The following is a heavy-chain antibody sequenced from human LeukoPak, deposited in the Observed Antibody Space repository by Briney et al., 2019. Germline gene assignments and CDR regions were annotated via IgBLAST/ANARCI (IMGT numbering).Heavy chain of an antibody. CDR1: GGSISSSSYY. Sequence: SGTLSLTCTVSGGSISSSSYYWGWIRQPPGKGLEWIGSIYYSGSTYYNPSLKSRVTISVDTSKNQFSLKLSPVTAADTAVYYCASSYYDFWSGYYDYWGQGTLVTVSS. CDR3: ASSYYDFWSGYYDY. D-gene: IGHD3-3*01. CDR2: IYYSGST. V-gene: IGHV4-39*01. J-gene: IGHJ4*02.